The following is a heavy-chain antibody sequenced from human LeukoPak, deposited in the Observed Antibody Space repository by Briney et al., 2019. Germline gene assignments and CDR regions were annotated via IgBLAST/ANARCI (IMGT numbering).Heavy chain of an antibody. CDR1: GFTFSSYA. CDR3: ARDGYYYDSSGYYFAY. Sequence: GGSLRLSCAASGFTFSSYAMHWVRQAPGKGLEWVAVISYDGSNKYYADSVEGRFTISRDNSKNTLYLQMNSLRAEDTAVYYCARDGYYYDSSGYYFAYWGQGTLVTVSS. J-gene: IGHJ4*02. CDR2: ISYDGSNK. V-gene: IGHV3-30*04. D-gene: IGHD3-22*01.